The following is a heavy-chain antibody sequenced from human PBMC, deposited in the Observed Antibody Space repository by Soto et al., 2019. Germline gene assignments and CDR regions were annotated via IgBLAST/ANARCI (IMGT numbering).Heavy chain of an antibody. V-gene: IGHV3-30-3*01. Sequence: QVQLVESGGGVVQPGRSLRLSCAASAFTFSSYAMHWVRQAPGKGLDWVAVISYDGYNKYYSDSVKGRFTISRDNSKNTLYLQMNSLRPEDTAVYYCARESEAFDIWGPGTMVTVSS. CDR2: ISYDGYNK. CDR1: AFTFSSYA. CDR3: ARESEAFDI. J-gene: IGHJ3*02.